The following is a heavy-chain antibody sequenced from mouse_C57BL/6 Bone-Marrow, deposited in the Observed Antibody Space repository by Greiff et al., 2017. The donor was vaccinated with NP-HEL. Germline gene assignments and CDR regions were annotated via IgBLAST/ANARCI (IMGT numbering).Heavy chain of an antibody. Sequence: EVKLVEPEGGLVQPGSSMKLSCTASGFTFSDYYMAWVRQGPEKGLEWVANINPDGSSTYYHDSLKSRFTISIDNAKNTLYLQMSRLKSEDTATYYCARGGYVYCDVWGTGTTVTVSS. D-gene: IGHD2-2*01. V-gene: IGHV5-16*01. CDR1: GFTFSDYY. CDR2: INPDGSST. CDR3: ARGGYVYCDV. J-gene: IGHJ1*03.